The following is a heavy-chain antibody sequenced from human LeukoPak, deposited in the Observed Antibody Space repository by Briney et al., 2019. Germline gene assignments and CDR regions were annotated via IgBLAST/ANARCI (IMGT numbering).Heavy chain of an antibody. CDR1: GGTFSSYA. CDR3: ASHYYGSGSYAFDI. Sequence: SVKVSRKASGGTFSSYAISWVRQAPGQGLEWMGGIIPIFGTANYAQKFQGRVTITADKSTSTAYMELSSLRSEDTAVYYCASHYYGSGSYAFDIWGQGTMVTVSS. CDR2: IIPIFGTA. D-gene: IGHD3-10*01. J-gene: IGHJ3*02. V-gene: IGHV1-69*06.